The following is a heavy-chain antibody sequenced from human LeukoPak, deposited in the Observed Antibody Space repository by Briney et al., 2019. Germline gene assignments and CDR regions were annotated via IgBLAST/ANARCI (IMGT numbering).Heavy chain of an antibody. D-gene: IGHD1-1*01. CDR3: ARWTGNDDAGSLDL. J-gene: IGHJ2*01. V-gene: IGHV3-33*05. Sequence: PEGSLRLSCAASGFTFSRHGMHWVRQAPGKGLEWITFIAFDGGNKWYADSVKGRFTISRDNYMDTLYLQTNSLRVEDTAVYHCARWTGNDDAGSLDLWGRGTLVSVSS. CDR1: GFTFSRHG. CDR2: IAFDGGNK.